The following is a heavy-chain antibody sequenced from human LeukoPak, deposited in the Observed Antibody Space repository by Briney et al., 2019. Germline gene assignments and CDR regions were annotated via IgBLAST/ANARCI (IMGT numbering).Heavy chain of an antibody. CDR1: GYTFTSYG. V-gene: IGHV1-18*01. Sequence: ASVKVSCKASGYTFTSYGISWVRQAPGQGLEWMGWISAYNGNTNYAQKLQGRVTMTTDTSTSTAYMDLRSLRSDDTAVYYCARDLGYCSSTSCPKVDAFDIWGQGTMVTVSS. D-gene: IGHD2-2*01. CDR3: ARDLGYCSSTSCPKVDAFDI. J-gene: IGHJ3*02. CDR2: ISAYNGNT.